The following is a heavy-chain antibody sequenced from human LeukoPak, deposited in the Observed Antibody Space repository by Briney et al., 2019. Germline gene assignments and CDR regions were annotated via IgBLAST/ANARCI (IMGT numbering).Heavy chain of an antibody. Sequence: PGGSLRLSCAASGFTFSTSPMNWVRQAPGKGLEWVSYISRDSSTIYYADSVKGRFTISRDNAKNSLYLQMNSLRAEDMALYYCAKDRGDSSSFPYYFDYWGQGTLVTVSS. D-gene: IGHD6-6*01. J-gene: IGHJ4*02. CDR2: ISRDSSTI. CDR3: AKDRGDSSSFPYYFDY. V-gene: IGHV3-48*04. CDR1: GFTFSTSP.